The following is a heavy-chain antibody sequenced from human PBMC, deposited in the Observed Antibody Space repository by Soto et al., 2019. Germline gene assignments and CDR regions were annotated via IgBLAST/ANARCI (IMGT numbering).Heavy chain of an antibody. CDR3: AKGRYDFWSPYYFDS. CDR1: GLNFDDFA. CDR2: ITWNSRVL. D-gene: IGHD3-3*01. J-gene: IGHJ4*02. V-gene: IGHV3-9*01. Sequence: LRLSCVGTGLNFDDFAMHWVRQAPGKGLEWVSGITWNSRVLAYADSVKGRFTISRDNARNSLYLQMDSLRDEDTALYYCAKGRYDFWSPYYFDSWGQGTLVTVSA.